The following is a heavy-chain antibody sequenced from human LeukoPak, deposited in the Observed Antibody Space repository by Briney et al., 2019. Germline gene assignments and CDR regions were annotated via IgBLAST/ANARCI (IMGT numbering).Heavy chain of an antibody. J-gene: IGHJ4*02. CDR3: ARRGGSLHYFDY. V-gene: IGHV5-51*01. D-gene: IGHD2-15*01. CDR1: GYSFNNHW. Sequence: GESLKISCKGSGYSFNNHWIAWVRQMPGKGLEWMGIIYPGDSDTRYSPSLQGQVTISADKSINTAYLQWSSLTASDTAMYFCARRGGSLHYFDYWGQGSLVTVSS. CDR2: IYPGDSDT.